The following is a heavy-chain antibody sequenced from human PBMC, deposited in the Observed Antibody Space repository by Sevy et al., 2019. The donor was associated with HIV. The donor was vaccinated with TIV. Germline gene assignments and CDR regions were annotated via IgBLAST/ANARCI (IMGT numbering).Heavy chain of an antibody. CDR2: ISSSGTTL. D-gene: IGHD5-18*01. J-gene: IGHJ4*02. CDR1: GLTFSDYC. Sequence: GGSLRLSCAASGLTFSDYCMSWIRQAPGKGLEWLSYISSSGTTLYSADSVKGRFAISRDNAKNPLYLQMNSLRAEDTAVYFCVGRRYSYTYSWSYHFDYWGQGALVTVSS. V-gene: IGHV3-11*01. CDR3: VGRRYSYTYSWSYHFDY.